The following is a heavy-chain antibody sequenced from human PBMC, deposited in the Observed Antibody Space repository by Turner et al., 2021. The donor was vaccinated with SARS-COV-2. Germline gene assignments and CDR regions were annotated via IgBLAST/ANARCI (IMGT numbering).Heavy chain of an antibody. CDR3: AKQQGLYSNPMYYFDY. D-gene: IGHD4-4*01. CDR1: GFTFSSYG. V-gene: IGHV3-30*18. Sequence: QVQLVEAGGGVVQPGRSLRLSCAASGFTFSSYGMRWVRQVPGKGLEWVAVTSYDGSNKYYADSVKGRFTISRDNSKNTLYLQMNSLRAEDTAVYYCAKQQGLYSNPMYYFDYWGQGTLVTVSS. J-gene: IGHJ4*02. CDR2: TSYDGSNK.